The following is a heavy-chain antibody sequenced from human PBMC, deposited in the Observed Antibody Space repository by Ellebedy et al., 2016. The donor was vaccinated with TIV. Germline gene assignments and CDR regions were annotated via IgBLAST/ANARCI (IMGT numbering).Heavy chain of an antibody. CDR1: GDSVSTDIG. J-gene: IGHJ6*02. CDR3: ARGWFGSGMGV. Sequence: LRLSCVISGDSVSTDIGWNWIRPSPSRGLEWLGRTYYRSKWNNDYAVSLKSRITINPDTSKNQFSLQLNSVIPDDTAVYYCARGWFGSGMGVWGQGTTVTVSS. CDR2: TYYRSKWNN. D-gene: IGHD3-10*01. V-gene: IGHV6-1*01.